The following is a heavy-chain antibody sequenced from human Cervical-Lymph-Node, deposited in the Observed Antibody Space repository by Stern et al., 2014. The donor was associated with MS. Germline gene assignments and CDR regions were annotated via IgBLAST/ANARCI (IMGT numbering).Heavy chain of an antibody. D-gene: IGHD5-24*01. CDR3: ALLRYNSGPES. Sequence: VQLVESGAEVKKPESSVRVSCQASGGNFSVLAISWVRQAPGQGLEWMGGIIPILEKATYAQKFLGRVTITADRSTSRVHMEMTSLRSEDTAVFYCALLRYNSGPESWGQGTLVTVSS. V-gene: IGHV1-69*06. CDR1: GGNFSVLA. J-gene: IGHJ5*02. CDR2: IIPILEKA.